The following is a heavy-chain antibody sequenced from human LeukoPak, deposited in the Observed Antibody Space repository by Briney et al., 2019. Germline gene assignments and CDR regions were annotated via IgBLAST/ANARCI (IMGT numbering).Heavy chain of an antibody. D-gene: IGHD3-22*01. CDR1: GFTFDDYS. Sequence: GGSLRLSCAASGFTFDDYSMHWVRQAPGKGLEWVSLIIGDGGSTYYADSVKGRFTISRDNSKNSLYLQMNSLRTEDTALYYCAKDGGAYYDSSGFDSGDFDYWGQGTLVTVSS. CDR3: AKDGGAYYDSSGFDSGDFDY. V-gene: IGHV3-43*02. CDR2: IIGDGGST. J-gene: IGHJ4*02.